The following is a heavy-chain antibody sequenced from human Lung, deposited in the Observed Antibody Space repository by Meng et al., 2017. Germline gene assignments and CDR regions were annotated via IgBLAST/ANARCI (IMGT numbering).Heavy chain of an antibody. V-gene: IGHV1-46*03. Sequence: QVQLVPSGPEVKKPAASLKVSCKASGYTFTSYYVHLVRQAPGQGLEWMGIIDPSGGSTDYAQKFQGRVTVTGDTSTSTVYMDLSSLRSEDTAVYYCTISDYGNFDYWGQGTLVTVSS. CDR3: TISDYGNFDY. J-gene: IGHJ4*02. CDR1: GYTFTSYY. CDR2: IDPSGGST. D-gene: IGHD4-17*01.